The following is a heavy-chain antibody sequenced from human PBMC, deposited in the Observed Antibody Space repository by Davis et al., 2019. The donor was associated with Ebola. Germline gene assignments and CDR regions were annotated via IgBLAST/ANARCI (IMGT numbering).Heavy chain of an antibody. Sequence: GESLKISCAASGFTLSRYEMIWVRQAPGKGLEWVSYISSSGRIIYYAESVKGRFTISRGNAKNSLYLQLDSLRAEDTAVYYCARESSQQLDSLYFDCWGQGTLVTVSS. J-gene: IGHJ4*02. V-gene: IGHV3-48*03. D-gene: IGHD6-13*01. CDR3: ARESSQQLDSLYFDC. CDR1: GFTLSRYE. CDR2: ISSSGRII.